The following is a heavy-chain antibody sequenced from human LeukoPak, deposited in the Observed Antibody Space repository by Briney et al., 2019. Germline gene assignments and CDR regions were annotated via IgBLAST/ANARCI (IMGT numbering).Heavy chain of an antibody. CDR2: IIPIFGTT. CDR1: GGTFRSYA. D-gene: IGHD5-24*01. Sequence: SVKVSCKASGGTFRSYAISWVRQAPGQGLEWMGGIIPIFGTTNYAQKFQGRVTITADESTSTAYMELSSLRSEDTAVYYCARDLGSRDGYNPPNLFDNWGQGTLVTVSS. CDR3: ARDLGSRDGYNPPNLFDN. J-gene: IGHJ4*02. V-gene: IGHV1-69*13.